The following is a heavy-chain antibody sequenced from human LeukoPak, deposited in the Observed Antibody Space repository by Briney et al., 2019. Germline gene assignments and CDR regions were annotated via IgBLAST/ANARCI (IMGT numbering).Heavy chain of an antibody. J-gene: IGHJ4*02. D-gene: IGHD1-26*01. CDR2: IYYSGST. V-gene: IGHV4-30-4*08. Sequence: PSETLSLTXTVSGGSISSGDYYWSWIRQPPGKGLEWIGYIYYSGSTYYNPSLKSRVTISVDTSKNQFSLKLGSVTAADTAVYYCARAVVGATTVFDYWGQGTLVTVSS. CDR3: ARAVVGATTVFDY. CDR1: GGSISSGDYY.